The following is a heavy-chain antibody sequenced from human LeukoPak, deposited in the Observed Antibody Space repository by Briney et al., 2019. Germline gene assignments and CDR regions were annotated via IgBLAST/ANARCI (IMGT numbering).Heavy chain of an antibody. CDR1: GYIFTSYW. Sequence: GESLKISCQGSGYIFTSYWIGWVRQLPGKGLEWMGIIYPGDSDTRYSPSFQGQVTISADKSISTAYLQWSSLKASDTAMYYCARGMTTVTAYYYGMDVWGQGTTVTVSS. D-gene: IGHD4-17*01. J-gene: IGHJ6*02. CDR2: IYPGDSDT. CDR3: ARGMTTVTAYYYGMDV. V-gene: IGHV5-51*01.